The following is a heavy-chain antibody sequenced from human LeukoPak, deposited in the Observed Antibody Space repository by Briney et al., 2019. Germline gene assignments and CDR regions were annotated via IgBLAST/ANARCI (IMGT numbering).Heavy chain of an antibody. J-gene: IGHJ4*02. CDR1: GYTFTSYD. D-gene: IGHD6-13*01. CDR2: MNPNSGNT. CDR3: ARVLRLSSSWKGVWGY. V-gene: IGHV1-8*01. Sequence: ASVKVSCKASGYTFTSYDINWVRQATGQGLEWMGWMNPNSGNTGYAQKFQGRVTMTRNTSISTAYMELSSLRSEDTAVYYCARVLRLSSSWKGVWGYWGQGTLVTVSS.